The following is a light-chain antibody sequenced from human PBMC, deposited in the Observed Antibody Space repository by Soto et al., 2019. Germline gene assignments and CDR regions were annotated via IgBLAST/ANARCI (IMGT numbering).Light chain of an antibody. CDR1: QSISSY. Sequence: DIQMTQSPSSLSASVGDRVTITCRASQSISSYLNWYQQKPGKAPNLLIYAASSLQSGVPSRFSGSGSGTDFTLTISSLQPEDFATYYCQQTYTNLGTFGQGTKVDIK. CDR3: QQTYTNLGT. J-gene: IGKJ1*01. CDR2: AAS. V-gene: IGKV1-39*01.